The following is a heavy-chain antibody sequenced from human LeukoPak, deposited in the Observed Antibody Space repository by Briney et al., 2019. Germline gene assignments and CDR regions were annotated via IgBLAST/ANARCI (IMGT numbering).Heavy chain of an antibody. CDR1: SASTGSYY. V-gene: IGHV4-59*08. CDR2: VYHDGTT. CDR3: VRRRNYDILTGLGDYFDK. J-gene: IGHJ4*02. D-gene: IGHD3-9*01. Sequence: TSETLSLTCTVSSASTGSYYWSWIRQLPGKGLEWNGYVYHDGTTNYNPSLKSRVTMSVDTSKNQISLRLSFVTAADTAVYYCVRRRNYDILTGLGDYFDKWGQGTLVTVSS.